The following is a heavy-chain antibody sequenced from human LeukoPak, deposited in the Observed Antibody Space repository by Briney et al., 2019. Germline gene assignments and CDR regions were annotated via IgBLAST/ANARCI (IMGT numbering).Heavy chain of an antibody. V-gene: IGHV3-48*03. J-gene: IGHJ4*02. CDR3: ARVQMIDRNYFDY. CDR1: GFTFSSYE. CDR2: ISSSGSTI. D-gene: IGHD3-22*01. Sequence: GGSLRLSCAASGFTFSSYEMNWVRQAPGKGLEWVSHISSSGSTIYYADSVKGRFTISRDNAKNSLYLQMNSLRAEDTAVYYCARVQMIDRNYFDYWGQGTLVTVSS.